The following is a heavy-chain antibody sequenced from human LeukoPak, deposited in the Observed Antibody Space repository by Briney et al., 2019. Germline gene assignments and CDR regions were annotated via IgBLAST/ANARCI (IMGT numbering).Heavy chain of an antibody. Sequence: PGGSLRLSCAASGFTFSSYAMSWVRQAPGKGLEWVSAISGSGGSTYYADSVKGRFTISRDNSKNTLYLQMNSLRAEDTAVYYCAKGRSSSWYNYYYYMDVWGKGTTVTVSS. CDR1: GFTFSSYA. CDR3: AKGRSSSWYNYYYYMDV. V-gene: IGHV3-23*01. D-gene: IGHD6-13*01. CDR2: ISGSGGST. J-gene: IGHJ6*03.